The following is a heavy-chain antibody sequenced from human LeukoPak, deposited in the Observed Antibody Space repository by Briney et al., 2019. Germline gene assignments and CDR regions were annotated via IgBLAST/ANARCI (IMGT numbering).Heavy chain of an antibody. D-gene: IGHD2-2*01. CDR3: ARGAGCSSTSCSIDYYGMDV. CDR1: GFTFRSYD. V-gene: IGHV3-13*05. CDR2: IGTAGDQ. J-gene: IGHJ6*04. Sequence: GGSLRLSCAASGFTFRSYDMHWVRQATGKGLEWVSAIGTAGDQYYPGSVKGRFTISRENAKNSLYLQMNSLRAGDTAVYYCARGAGCSSTSCSIDYYGMDVWGKGTTVTVSS.